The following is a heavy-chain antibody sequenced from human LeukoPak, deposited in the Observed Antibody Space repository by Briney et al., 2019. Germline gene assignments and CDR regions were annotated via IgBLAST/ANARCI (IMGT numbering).Heavy chain of an antibody. J-gene: IGHJ4*02. CDR3: ARVFSSWSFDY. D-gene: IGHD6-13*01. V-gene: IGHV4-59*01. Sequence: SETLSLTCTVSGGSITSYYLSWIRQPPGKGLEWMGYIYYSGSTKYTPSLKSRVTLSIDTSNNQFSLKVGYVTDADTVVYYCARVFSSWSFDYWGQGTLVSVSS. CDR2: IYYSGST. CDR1: GGSITSYY.